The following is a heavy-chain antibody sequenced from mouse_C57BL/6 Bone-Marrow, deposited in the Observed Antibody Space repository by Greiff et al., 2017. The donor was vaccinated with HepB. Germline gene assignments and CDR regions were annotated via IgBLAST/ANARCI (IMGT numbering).Heavy chain of an antibody. CDR1: GYTFTSYW. V-gene: IGHV1-52*01. CDR2: IDPSDSET. J-gene: IGHJ3*01. Sequence: VQLQQPGAELVRPGSSVKLSCKASGYTFTSYWMHWVKQRPIQGLEWIGNIDPSDSETHYNQKFKDKATLTVDESSSTAYMQLSSLTSEDSAVYYCARGYDPAWFAYWGQGTLVTVSA. D-gene: IGHD2-2*01. CDR3: ARGYDPAWFAY.